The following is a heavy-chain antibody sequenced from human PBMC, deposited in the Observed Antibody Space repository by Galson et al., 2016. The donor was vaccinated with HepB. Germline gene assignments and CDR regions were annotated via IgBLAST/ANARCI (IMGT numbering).Heavy chain of an antibody. Sequence: SLRLSCAASGFSFRSYAMHWVRQASGKGLEWVGRIRSKANSYATVYAASVKGRFTISRDDSKNTAYLQMNSLKTEDTAVYYCTSSAYSDYIYYSGMDVWGQGTTVTVSS. CDR1: GFSFRSYA. CDR2: IRSKANSYAT. J-gene: IGHJ6*02. D-gene: IGHD3-16*01. V-gene: IGHV3-73*01. CDR3: TSSAYSDYIYYSGMDV.